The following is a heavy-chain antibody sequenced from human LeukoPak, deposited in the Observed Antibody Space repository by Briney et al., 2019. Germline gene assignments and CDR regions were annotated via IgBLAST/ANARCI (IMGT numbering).Heavy chain of an antibody. D-gene: IGHD4-11*01. J-gene: IGHJ4*02. Sequence: GASVMVSCKASGYTFTGYYIHWVRQAPGQGLEWMGWINPNSGGTNYAQKFQGRVTMTRDTSIGTAYMELSRLTSDDTAVYYCARDAIVRDYSNSDYWGQGTLVTVSS. CDR1: GYTFTGYY. CDR3: ARDAIVRDYSNSDY. CDR2: INPNSGGT. V-gene: IGHV1-2*02.